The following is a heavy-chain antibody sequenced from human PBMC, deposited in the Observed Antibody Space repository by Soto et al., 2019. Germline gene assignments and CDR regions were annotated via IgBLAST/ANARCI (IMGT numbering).Heavy chain of an antibody. J-gene: IGHJ6*02. CDR2: ISYDGSNK. CDR3: AKDRLAAEHYYYGMDV. D-gene: IGHD6-13*01. CDR1: GFTFSSYG. V-gene: IGHV3-30*18. Sequence: QVQLVESGGGVVQPGRSLRISCADSGFTFSSYGMHWVRQAPGKGLEWVAVISYDGSNKYYADSVKGRFTISRDNSKNTLYLQMNSRRAEDTAVYYCAKDRLAAEHYYYGMDVWGQGTTVTVSS.